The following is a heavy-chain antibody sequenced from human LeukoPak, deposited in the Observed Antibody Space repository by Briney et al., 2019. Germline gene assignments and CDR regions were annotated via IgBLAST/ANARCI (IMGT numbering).Heavy chain of an antibody. Sequence: ESGPTLVKPTQTLTLTCTFSGFSLSTSGVGVGWIRQPPGKGLEWIGYIYYSGSTNYNPSLKSRVTISVDTSKNQFSLKLSSVTAADTAVYYCARVVGLTGYSSSWYSGYYYYMDVWGKGTTVTVSS. CDR1: GFSLSTSGVG. V-gene: IGHV4-61*08. D-gene: IGHD6-13*01. CDR2: IYYSGST. CDR3: ARVVGLTGYSSSWYSGYYYYMDV. J-gene: IGHJ6*03.